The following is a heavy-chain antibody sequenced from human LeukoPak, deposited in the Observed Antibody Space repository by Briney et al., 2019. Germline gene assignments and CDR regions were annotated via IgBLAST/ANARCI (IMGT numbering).Heavy chain of an antibody. V-gene: IGHV4-4*07. CDR2: IYSSGST. CDR3: ARVLGWAGFDY. J-gene: IGHJ4*02. D-gene: IGHD6-19*01. CDR1: GGSLSSFY. Sequence: SETLSLTCTVSGGSLSSFYWSWFRQPAGKGLEWIGRIYSSGSTNYNPSLKSRLTMSVDTPKNQFSLRLTSVTAADTAVYYCARVLGWAGFDYWGQGTLVTVSS.